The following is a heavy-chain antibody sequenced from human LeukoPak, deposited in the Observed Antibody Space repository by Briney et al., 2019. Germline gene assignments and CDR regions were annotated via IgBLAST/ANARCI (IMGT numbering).Heavy chain of an antibody. CDR2: IKQDGRDT. Sequence: GGSLRLSCAASGFTLNTHWMSWVRQAPGKGLEWVANIKQDGRDTYYVDSVKGRFTISRDNAKNSLNLQMNSLRAKDTAMHYCATSEGYWGQGTLVTVSS. V-gene: IGHV3-7*03. CDR1: GFTLNTHW. J-gene: IGHJ4*02. CDR3: ATSEGY.